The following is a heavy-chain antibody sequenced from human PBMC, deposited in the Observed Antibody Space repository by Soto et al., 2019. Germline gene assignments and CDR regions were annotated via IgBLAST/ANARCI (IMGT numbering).Heavy chain of an antibody. Sequence: EVRLLESGGRLVQPGGSVRLSCATSGFTFSSYDMSWVRQAPGKGLEWVSTISGSGGSAYFADSVKGRFTISRDNSKNTLYLQMNSLRAEDTAVYYCAKRPCSSSSCYAILGAFDIWGQGTMVTVSS. D-gene: IGHD2-2*01. CDR3: AKRPCSSSSCYAILGAFDI. V-gene: IGHV3-23*01. CDR2: ISGSGGSA. J-gene: IGHJ3*02. CDR1: GFTFSSYD.